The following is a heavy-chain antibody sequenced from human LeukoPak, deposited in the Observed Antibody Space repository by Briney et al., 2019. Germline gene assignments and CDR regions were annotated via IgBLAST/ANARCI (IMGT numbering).Heavy chain of an antibody. V-gene: IGHV3-23*01. CDR1: GFTFSSYA. D-gene: IGHD7-27*01. CDR2: ISGSGGST. CDR3: AKDGGLWVSAHWGDS. J-gene: IGHJ4*02. Sequence: GGSLRLSCAASGFTFSSYAMSWVRQAPGKGLEWVSAISGSGGSTYYADSAKGRFTVSRDNSKNTLFLQMNSLRAEDTAVYYCAKDGGLWVSAHWGDSWGRGTLVTVSS.